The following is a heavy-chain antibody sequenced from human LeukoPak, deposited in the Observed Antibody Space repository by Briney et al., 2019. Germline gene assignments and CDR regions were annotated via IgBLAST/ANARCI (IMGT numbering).Heavy chain of an antibody. Sequence: ASVKVSCKASGYSFTVYYIHWMRQAPGQGLEWVGWINPSSADTNIAPKFQGRVTMTRDTSINTAYMDLSRLTSDDTAVYYCARSHPTMVTNVDSNWGQGPWSPSPQ. CDR1: GYSFTVYY. J-gene: IGHJ1*01. V-gene: IGHV1-2*02. CDR3: ARSHPTMVTNVDSN. D-gene: IGHD4-17*01. CDR2: INPSSADT.